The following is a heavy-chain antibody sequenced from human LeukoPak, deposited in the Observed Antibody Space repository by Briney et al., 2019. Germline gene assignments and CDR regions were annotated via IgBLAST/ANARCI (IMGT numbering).Heavy chain of an antibody. Sequence: PGGSLGLSCVASGFTFSSFAMIWVRQAPGKGLEWVSVIGSDSGGIVYADSVKGRFTISRDNSKNTLYLQMNSLRAEDTAVYYCAKGDYGSGSYFSVDYWGQGTLATVSS. D-gene: IGHD3-10*01. CDR2: IGSDSGGI. J-gene: IGHJ4*02. CDR3: AKGDYGSGSYFSVDY. V-gene: IGHV3-23*01. CDR1: GFTFSSFA.